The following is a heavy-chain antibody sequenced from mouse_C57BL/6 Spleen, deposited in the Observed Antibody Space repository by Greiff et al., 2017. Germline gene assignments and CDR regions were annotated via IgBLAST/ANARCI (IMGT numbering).Heavy chain of an antibody. CDR2: IDPTRGDT. CDR3: ARGDYYKDWYFEV. J-gene: IGHJ1*03. V-gene: IGHV1-72*01. D-gene: IGHD1-1*01. Sequence: QVQLQQPGAELVKPGASVKLSCKASGYTFTRYWMRWVKQRPGRGLEWIGGIDPTRGDTKYNEKFQGKATLTVDKPSSTAYMQLSSLTSEDSAVYYCARGDYYKDWYFEVWGTGTTVTVSS. CDR1: GYTFTRYW.